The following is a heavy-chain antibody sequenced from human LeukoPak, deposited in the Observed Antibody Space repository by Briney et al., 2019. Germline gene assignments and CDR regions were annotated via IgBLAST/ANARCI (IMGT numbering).Heavy chain of an antibody. CDR1: GGSISSYY. Sequence: SETLSLTCTVSGGSISSYYWSWIRQPPGKGLEWIGYIYYSGSTNYNPSLKSRVTISVDTSKNQFSLKLSSVTAADTAVYYCARQRPHYYYYGMDVWSQGTTVTVSS. CDR3: ARQRPHYYYYGMDV. J-gene: IGHJ6*02. V-gene: IGHV4-59*08. CDR2: IYYSGST.